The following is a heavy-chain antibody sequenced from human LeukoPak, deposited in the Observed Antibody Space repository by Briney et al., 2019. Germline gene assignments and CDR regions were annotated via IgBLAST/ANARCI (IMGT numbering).Heavy chain of an antibody. Sequence: GGSLRLSCAASGFTFSSYAMSGVRQAPGKGLEWVSAISGSGGSTYYADSVKGRFTISRDNSKNTLYLQMNSLRAEDTAVYYCAKVTYHGYGGNSRLPYYFDYWGQGTLVTVSS. D-gene: IGHD4-23*01. CDR1: GFTFSSYA. CDR2: ISGSGGST. V-gene: IGHV3-23*01. CDR3: AKVTYHGYGGNSRLPYYFDY. J-gene: IGHJ4*02.